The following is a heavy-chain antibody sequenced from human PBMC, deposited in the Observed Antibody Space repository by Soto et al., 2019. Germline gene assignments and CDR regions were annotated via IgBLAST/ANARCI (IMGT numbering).Heavy chain of an antibody. CDR3: VRRIETAGGWFDP. J-gene: IGHJ5*02. CDR2: ISYSGSL. CDR1: GGSITSSGYR. V-gene: IGHV4-39*01. Sequence: SETLSLTCTVTGGSITSSGYRWGWIRQTPGKELEWLGTISYSGSLFYNPSLRGRVTISVDTSKNQLSLKLASVTAADTAVYYCVRRIETAGGWFDPWGQGNVVTVSS. D-gene: IGHD3-16*01.